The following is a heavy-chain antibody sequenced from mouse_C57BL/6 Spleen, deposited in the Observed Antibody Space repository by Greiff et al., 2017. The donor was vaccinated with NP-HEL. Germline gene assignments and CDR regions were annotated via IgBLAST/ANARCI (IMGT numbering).Heavy chain of an antibody. V-gene: IGHV1-82*01. J-gene: IGHJ2*01. Sequence: VMLVESGPELVKPGASVKISCKASGYAFSSSWMNWVKQRPGKGLEWIGRIYPGDGDTNYKGKFKGKATLTADKSSSTAYMQLSSLTSEDSAVYFFARSLFFDYWGQGTTLTVSS. CDR2: IYPGDGDT. CDR3: ARSLFFDY. CDR1: GYAFSSSW.